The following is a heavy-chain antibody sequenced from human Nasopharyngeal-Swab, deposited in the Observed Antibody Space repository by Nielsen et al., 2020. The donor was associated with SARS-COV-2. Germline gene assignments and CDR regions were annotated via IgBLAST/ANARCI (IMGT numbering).Heavy chain of an antibody. J-gene: IGHJ4*02. D-gene: IGHD1-26*01. V-gene: IGHV4-38-2*02. CDR2: IYHSRST. Sequence: SETLSLTCTVSGYSISSGYYWGWILQPPGKGLEWIGSIYHSRSTSYNPSLTSRVTISVDTSKNQFSLNLNSVTAADTAVYYCARLPYSDNYHLDYWGQGTLVTVSS. CDR1: GYSISSGYY. CDR3: ARLPYSDNYHLDY.